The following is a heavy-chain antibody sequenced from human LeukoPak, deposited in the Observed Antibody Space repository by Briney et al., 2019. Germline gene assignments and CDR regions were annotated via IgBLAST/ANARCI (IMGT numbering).Heavy chain of an antibody. CDR1: RFIFSSYS. CDR2: ISSTSSTI. CDR3: ASVEMATMGDGMDV. D-gene: IGHD5-24*01. J-gene: IGHJ6*02. Sequence: GGSLRLSCAASRFIFSSYSMNWVRQAPGKGLEWVSYISSTSSTIYYADSVKGRFTISRDNGKNSLYLQMNSLREEDSAVYYCASVEMATMGDGMDVWGQGTTVTVSS. V-gene: IGHV3-48*02.